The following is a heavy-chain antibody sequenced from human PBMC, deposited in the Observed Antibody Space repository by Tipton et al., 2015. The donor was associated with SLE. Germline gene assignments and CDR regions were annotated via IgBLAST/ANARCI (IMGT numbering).Heavy chain of an antibody. Sequence: TLSLTCAVSGYSISSGYHWGWIRQPPGKGLEWIGSIYHSGSTYYNPSLKSRVTISVDTSKNQFSLKLSSVTAADTAVYYCAKGGGDILTGYYPVLDYYYMDVWGKGTTVTVSS. CDR2: IYHSGST. V-gene: IGHV4-38-2*01. D-gene: IGHD3-9*01. CDR1: GYSISSGYH. CDR3: AKGGGDILTGYYPVLDYYYMDV. J-gene: IGHJ6*03.